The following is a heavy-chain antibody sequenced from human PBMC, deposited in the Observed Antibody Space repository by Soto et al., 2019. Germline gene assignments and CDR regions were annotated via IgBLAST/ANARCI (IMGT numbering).Heavy chain of an antibody. CDR2: ISGSGGST. D-gene: IGHD6-13*01. V-gene: IGHV3-23*01. Sequence: GGSLRLSCAASGFTFSSYAMSWVRQAPGKGLEWVSAISGSGGSTYYADSVKGRFTISRDNSKNTLYLQMNSLRAEDTAVYYCAKVAAAGTFSYYYGMDVWGQGTTVTVSS. CDR3: AKVAAAGTFSYYYGMDV. CDR1: GFTFSSYA. J-gene: IGHJ6*02.